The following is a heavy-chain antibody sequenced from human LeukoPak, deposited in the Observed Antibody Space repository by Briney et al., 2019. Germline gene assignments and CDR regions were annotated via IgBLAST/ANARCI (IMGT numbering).Heavy chain of an antibody. CDR2: ISAYNGNT. CDR3: TIAAAAFPLFDH. V-gene: IGHV1-18*01. D-gene: IGHD6-13*01. CDR1: GYTFTSYG. Sequence: GASVKVSCKASGYTFTSYGISWVRQAPGQGLEWMGWISAYNGNTNYAQKLQGRVTMTTDTSTSTAYMELRSLRSDDTAVYYCTIAAAAFPLFDHWGQGTLVIVSS. J-gene: IGHJ4*02.